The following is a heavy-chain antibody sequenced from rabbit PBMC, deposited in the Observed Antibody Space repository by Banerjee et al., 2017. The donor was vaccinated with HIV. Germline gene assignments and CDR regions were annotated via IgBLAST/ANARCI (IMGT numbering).Heavy chain of an antibody. D-gene: IGHD6-1*01. Sequence: QEQLEESGGGLVQPEGSLTLTCTASGFSFSSSYCMCWVRQAPGQGLELIACIYGGSSGSTYYARWAKGRFTISKTSSTTVTLQMTSLTAADTATYFCARSDYTYGYDGYAYGSYFNLWGQGTLVTVS. CDR3: ARSDYTYGYDGYAYGSYFNL. V-gene: IGHV1S45*01. CDR1: GFSFSSSYC. CDR2: IYGGSSGST. J-gene: IGHJ4*01.